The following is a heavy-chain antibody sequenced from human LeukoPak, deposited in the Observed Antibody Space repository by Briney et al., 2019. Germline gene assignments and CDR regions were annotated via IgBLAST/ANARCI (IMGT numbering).Heavy chain of an antibody. D-gene: IGHD2-2*01. CDR2: ISAYNGNT. CDR3: ARAPRAAAMFGNAFDI. J-gene: IGHJ3*02. V-gene: IGHV1-18*01. CDR1: GYTFTSYG. Sequence: GASVKVSCKASGYTFTSYGISWVRQAPGQGLEWMGWISAYNGNTNYAQKLQGRATMTTDTSTSTAYMELRSLRSDDTAVYYCARAPRAAAMFGNAFDIWGQGTMVTVSS.